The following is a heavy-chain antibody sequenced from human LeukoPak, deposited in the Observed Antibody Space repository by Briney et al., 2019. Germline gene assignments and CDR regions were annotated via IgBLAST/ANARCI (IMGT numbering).Heavy chain of an antibody. V-gene: IGHV5-51*01. CDR1: GYIFTNNW. CDR3: ARQTRDGSGSRGYSFDF. CDR2: SYPGYADT. J-gene: IGHJ4*02. D-gene: IGHD3-10*01. Sequence: GESLKISCKGSGYIFTNNWIGWVRHMPGKGLEWMGISYPGYADTRYSPSFESQVTISADKSISTAYLKWSSLKASDTAMYYCARQTRDGSGSRGYSFDFWGLGTLVTVSS.